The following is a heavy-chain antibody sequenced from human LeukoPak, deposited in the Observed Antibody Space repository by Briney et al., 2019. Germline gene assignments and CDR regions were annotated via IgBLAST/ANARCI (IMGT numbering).Heavy chain of an antibody. J-gene: IGHJ6*04. CDR2: IWYDGSNK. D-gene: IGHD3-10*01. V-gene: IGHV3-33*01. CDR1: GFTFSSYV. Sequence: GRSLRLSCAASGFTFSSYVMHWVRQAPGKGLEWVAVIWYDGSNKYYADSVKGRFTISRDNSKNTLYLQMNSLRAEDTAVYYCARGYGSGSYHYYYGMDVWGKGTTVTVSS. CDR3: ARGYGSGSYHYYYGMDV.